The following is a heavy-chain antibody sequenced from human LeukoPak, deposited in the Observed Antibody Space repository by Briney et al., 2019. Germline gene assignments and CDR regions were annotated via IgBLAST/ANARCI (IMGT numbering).Heavy chain of an antibody. D-gene: IGHD4-17*01. Sequence: ASVKVSCKASGYTFTSYDINWVRQATGQGLEWMGWMNPNSGNTGYAQKFQGRVTMTRNTSISTAYMELSSLRSEDTAVYYCARVTNGDSTLTYYYYYYMDVWGKGTTVTVSS. CDR2: MNPNSGNT. V-gene: IGHV1-8*01. CDR1: GYTFTSYD. J-gene: IGHJ6*03. CDR3: ARVTNGDSTLTYYYYYYMDV.